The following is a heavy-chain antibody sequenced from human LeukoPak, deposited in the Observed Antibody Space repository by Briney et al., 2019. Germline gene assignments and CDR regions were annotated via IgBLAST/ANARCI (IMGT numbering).Heavy chain of an antibody. CDR1: GGSISSGGYS. V-gene: IGHV4-30-2*01. CDR2: IYHSGST. CDR3: ARASGSSWYERRLHAYYYYMDV. D-gene: IGHD6-13*01. J-gene: IGHJ6*03. Sequence: PSQTLSLTCAVSGGSISSGGYSWSWIRQPPGKGLEWIGYIYHSGSTYYNPSLKSRVTISVDTSKNQFSLNLSSVTAADTAVYSCARASGSSWYERRLHAYYYYMDVWGKGTTVTVSS.